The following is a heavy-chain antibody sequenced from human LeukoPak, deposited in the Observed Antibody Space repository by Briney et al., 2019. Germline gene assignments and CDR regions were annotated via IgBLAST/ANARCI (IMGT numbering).Heavy chain of an antibody. Sequence: GGSLRLSCAASGFTFSSYSMNWVRQAPGKGLEWVSSISSSSSYIYYADSVKGRFTISRDNAKNSLYLQMNSLRAEDTAVYYCARSRWGPMGDYYYYYYMDVWGKGTTVTVSS. D-gene: IGHD3-10*01. CDR3: ARSRWGPMGDYYYYYYMDV. CDR2: ISSSSSYI. J-gene: IGHJ6*03. V-gene: IGHV3-21*04. CDR1: GFTFSSYS.